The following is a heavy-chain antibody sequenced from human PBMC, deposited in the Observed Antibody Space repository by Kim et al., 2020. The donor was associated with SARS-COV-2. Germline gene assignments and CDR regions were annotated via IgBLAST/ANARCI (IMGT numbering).Heavy chain of an antibody. D-gene: IGHD1-26*01. CDR3: ARGIVGATTDFDY. Sequence: CAQKFQGRVTMTRNTSISTAYMELRSLRSEDTAVYYCARGIVGATTDFDYWGQGTLVTVSS. J-gene: IGHJ4*02. V-gene: IGHV1-8*01.